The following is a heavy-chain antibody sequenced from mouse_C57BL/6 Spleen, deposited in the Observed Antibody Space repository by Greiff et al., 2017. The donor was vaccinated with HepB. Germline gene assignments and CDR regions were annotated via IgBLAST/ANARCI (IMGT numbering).Heavy chain of an antibody. J-gene: IGHJ3*01. CDR1: GFTFSSYT. D-gene: IGHD4-1*01. CDR3: ARHRTGTGGRFDY. Sequence: EVQRVESGGGLVKPGGSLKLSCAASGFTFSSYTMSWVRQTPEKRLEWVATISGGGGNTYYPDSVKGRFTISRDNAKNTLYLQMSSLRSEDTALYYCARHRTGTGGRFDYWGQGTLVTVSA. CDR2: ISGGGGNT. V-gene: IGHV5-9*01.